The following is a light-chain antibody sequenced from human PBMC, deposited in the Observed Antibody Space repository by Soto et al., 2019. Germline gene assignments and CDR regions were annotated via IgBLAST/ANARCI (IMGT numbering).Light chain of an antibody. Sequence: QSVLTQPPSVSGAPGQTVTISCTGSSSNIGAGYDVHWYQQHPGTAPKLLIYHNNDRPSGVPDRFSGSKSGNSASLAITGLQAEDAADYYCQSYDSGLSAFYVFGTGTKVTVL. CDR3: QSYDSGLSAFYV. CDR2: HNN. V-gene: IGLV1-40*01. J-gene: IGLJ1*01. CDR1: SSNIGAGYD.